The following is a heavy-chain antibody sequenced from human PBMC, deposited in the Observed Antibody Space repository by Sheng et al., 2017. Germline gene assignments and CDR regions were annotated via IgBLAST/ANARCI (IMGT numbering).Heavy chain of an antibody. CDR1: GYTFTSYD. V-gene: IGHV1-8*01. Sequence: QVQLVQSGAEVKKPGASVKVSCKASGYTFTSYDINWVRQATGQGLEWMGWMNPNSGNTGYAQKFQGRVTMTRNTSISTAYMELSSLRSEDTAVYYCARLLVVVPAAILRDYYYYGMDVWDQGP. D-gene: IGHD2-2*02. CDR2: MNPNSGNT. J-gene: IGHJ6*02. CDR3: ARLLVVVPAAILRDYYYYGMDV.